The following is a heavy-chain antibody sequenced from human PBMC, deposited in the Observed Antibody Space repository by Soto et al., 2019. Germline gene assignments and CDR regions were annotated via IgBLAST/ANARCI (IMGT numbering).Heavy chain of an antibody. V-gene: IGHV3-74*01. CDR3: ARLPVDTITSLDY. Sequence: EVQLVESGGDLVQPGGFLRLSCATSGFTFSRYWMHWVRQVPGKGLVWVSRINSDGSSISYSDYVKGRFTISRDNAKNTLYLQKNSLRVEDTAVYYCARLPVDTITSLDYWGQGTLVTVSS. CDR1: GFTFSRYW. J-gene: IGHJ4*02. D-gene: IGHD3-3*01. CDR2: INSDGSSI.